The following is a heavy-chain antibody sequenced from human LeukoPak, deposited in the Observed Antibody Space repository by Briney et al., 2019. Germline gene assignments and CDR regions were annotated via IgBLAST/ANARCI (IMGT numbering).Heavy chain of an antibody. V-gene: IGHV4-39*01. CDR1: GGSISSSSYY. J-gene: IGHJ4*02. CDR2: IYYSGST. CDR3: ARRWSPLEPWFGEPDVDY. Sequence: PSETLSLTCTVSGGSISSSSYYWGWIRQPPGKGLEWIGSIYYSGSTYYNPSLKSRVTISVDTSKNQFSLKLSSVTAADTAVYYCARRWSPLEPWFGEPDVDYWGQGTLVTVSS. D-gene: IGHD3-10*01.